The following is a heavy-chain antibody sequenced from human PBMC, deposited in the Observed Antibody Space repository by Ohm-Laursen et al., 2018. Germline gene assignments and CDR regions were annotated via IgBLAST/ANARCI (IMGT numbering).Heavy chain of an antibody. D-gene: IGHD5-18*01. J-gene: IGHJ4*02. CDR2: IYTSGTT. Sequence: TLSLTCTVSGGSISSYYCSWIRQPAGKRLEWIGRIYTSGTTNDNPSLKSRVTISVDTSKNQFSLRLSSVTAADTAVYYCARGRWIQDGGSTANDYWGQGTLVTVSS. V-gene: IGHV4-4*07. CDR3: ARGRWIQDGGSTANDY. CDR1: GGSISSYY.